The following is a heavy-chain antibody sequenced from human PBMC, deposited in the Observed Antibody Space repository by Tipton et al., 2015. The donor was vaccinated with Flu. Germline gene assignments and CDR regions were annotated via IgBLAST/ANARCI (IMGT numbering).Heavy chain of an antibody. CDR1: GFIFSNSA. CDR2: IWYDGSDK. J-gene: IGHJ3*02. V-gene: IGHV3-33*01. D-gene: IGHD6-19*01. Sequence: SLRLSCAASGFIFSNSAMLWVRQAPGKGLEWVAAIWYDGSDKYYADSVKGRFTISRDNSENTLYLQMNSLRADDTAVYYCARGHSRGLQNRGEAFDIRGQGARVA. CDR3: ARGHSRGLQNRGEAFDI.